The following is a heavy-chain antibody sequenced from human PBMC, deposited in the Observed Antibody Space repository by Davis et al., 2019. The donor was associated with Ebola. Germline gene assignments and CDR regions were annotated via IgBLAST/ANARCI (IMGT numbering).Heavy chain of an antibody. CDR2: ISYDGSNK. Sequence: GESLKISCAASGFTFSSYGMHWVRQAPGKGLEWVAVISYDGSNKYYADSVKGRFTISRDNSKNTLFLQMNNLRVEDTAVYYCVRGRGTTDGMDVWGQGTTVSVSS. V-gene: IGHV3-30*03. CDR1: GFTFSSYG. CDR3: VRGRGTTDGMDV. D-gene: IGHD1-7*01. J-gene: IGHJ6*02.